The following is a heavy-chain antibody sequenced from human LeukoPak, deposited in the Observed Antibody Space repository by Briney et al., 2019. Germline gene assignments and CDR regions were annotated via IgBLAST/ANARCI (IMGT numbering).Heavy chain of an antibody. Sequence: PSETLSLTCAVYGGSFSGYYWSWIRQPPGKGLEWIGEINHSGSTNYNPSLKSRVTISVDTSKNQFSLKLSSVTAADTAVYYCARGKLHCSSTSCYLGWLDPWGQGTLVTVSS. CDR1: GGSFSGYY. J-gene: IGHJ5*02. V-gene: IGHV4-34*01. CDR2: INHSGST. CDR3: ARGKLHCSSTSCYLGWLDP. D-gene: IGHD2-2*01.